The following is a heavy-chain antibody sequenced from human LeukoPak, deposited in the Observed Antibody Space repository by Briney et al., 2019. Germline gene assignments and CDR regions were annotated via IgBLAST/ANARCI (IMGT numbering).Heavy chain of an antibody. CDR1: GGSISSSSYY. CDR2: VHLSGRT. V-gene: IGHV4-39*07. CDR3: AREGGPYRPLDY. Sequence: SETLSLTCTVSGGSISSSSYYWDWIRQPPGEGLEWIGEVHLSGRTHYNPSLESRVTMSVDMSENHISLRLTSVTAADTAVYYCAREGGPYRPLDYSGQGTLVTVSS. J-gene: IGHJ4*02.